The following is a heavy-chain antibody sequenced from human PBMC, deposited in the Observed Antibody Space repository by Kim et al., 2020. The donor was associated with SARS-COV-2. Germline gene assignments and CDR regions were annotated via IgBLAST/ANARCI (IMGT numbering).Heavy chain of an antibody. CDR3: ARDRKTYGDYGLGWFDP. D-gene: IGHD4-17*01. J-gene: IGHJ5*02. V-gene: IGHV4-31*02. Sequence: LKSRVTISVDTSKNQFSLKLSSVTAADTAVYYCARDRKTYGDYGLGWFDPWGQGTLVTVSS.